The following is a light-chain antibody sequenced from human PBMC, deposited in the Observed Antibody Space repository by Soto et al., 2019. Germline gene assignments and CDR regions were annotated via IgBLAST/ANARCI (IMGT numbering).Light chain of an antibody. V-gene: IGKV1-5*03. J-gene: IGKJ4*01. CDR3: QQCHAYSLT. CDR1: QTIRSR. CDR2: EAS. Sequence: DIQMTQSPSTLSASVGDRVTITCRASQTIRSRLAWYQQKPGKAPRLLIYEASILESGVPSRFSGRGSGTEFTLTITSLQPDDFATYYCQQCHAYSLTFGGGTKVEIK.